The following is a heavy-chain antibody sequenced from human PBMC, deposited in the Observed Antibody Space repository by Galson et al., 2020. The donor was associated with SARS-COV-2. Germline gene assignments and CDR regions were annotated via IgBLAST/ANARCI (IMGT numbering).Heavy chain of an antibody. J-gene: IGHJ4*02. CDR3: LTFGGLVAIDY. CDR2: IRSIAYGATT. V-gene: IGHV3-49*04. D-gene: IGHD3-16*02. CDR1: GFTFGDYA. Sequence: GESLKISCTASGFTFGDYAMSWVRQAPGKGLEWVGFIRSIAYGATTEYAASVKGGFTISRDDSRSIAYLQMNSLKTDDTAVYYCLTFGGLVAIDYWGQGTLVTVSS.